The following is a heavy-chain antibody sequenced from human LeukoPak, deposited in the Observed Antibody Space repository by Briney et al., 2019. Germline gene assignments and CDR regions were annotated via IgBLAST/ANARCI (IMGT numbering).Heavy chain of an antibody. CDR3: ARDNSVRDEAWWFYP. Sequence: GASVKVSCKASGCTFTSYDINWVRQATGQGLEWMGWMNPNSGNTGYAQKFQGRVTLTRDMSTSTDYLELSSLRSEDTAVYYCARDNSVRDEAWWFYPWGQGTLVTVSS. V-gene: IGHV1-8*02. CDR2: MNPNSGNT. CDR1: GCTFTSYD. D-gene: IGHD5-24*01. J-gene: IGHJ5*02.